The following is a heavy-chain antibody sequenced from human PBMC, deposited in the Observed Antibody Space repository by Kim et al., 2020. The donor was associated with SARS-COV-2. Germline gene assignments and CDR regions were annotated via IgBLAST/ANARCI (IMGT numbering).Heavy chain of an antibody. V-gene: IGHV3-30*18. CDR2: ISYDGSNK. CDR1: GFTFSSYG. Sequence: GGSLRLSCAASGFTFSSYGMHWVRQAPGKGLEWVAVISYDGSNKYYADSVKGRFTISRDNSKNTLYLQMNSLRAEDTAVYYYAKDRGNTIFGVVIMWMAYYYYGMDVWGQGTTVTVSS. J-gene: IGHJ6*02. D-gene: IGHD3-3*01. CDR3: AKDRGNTIFGVVIMWMAYYYYGMDV.